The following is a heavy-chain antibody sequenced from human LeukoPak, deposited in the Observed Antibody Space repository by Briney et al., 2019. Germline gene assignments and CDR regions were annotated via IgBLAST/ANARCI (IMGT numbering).Heavy chain of an antibody. D-gene: IGHD4-17*01. CDR3: ARDRYGDDFDY. CDR2: IYSGGST. CDR1: GFTVSTNY. Sequence: GGSLRLSCAASGFTVSTNYMSWVRQAPGKGPEWVSVIYSGGSTDYADSVKDRFTISRDNSKNTLYLQMNSLRAEDTAVYYCARDRYGDDFDYWGQGTRVTVSS. V-gene: IGHV3-66*01. J-gene: IGHJ4*02.